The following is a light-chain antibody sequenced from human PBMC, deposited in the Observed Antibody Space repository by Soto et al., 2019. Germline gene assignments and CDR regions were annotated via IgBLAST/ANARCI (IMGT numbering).Light chain of an antibody. CDR3: AAWDDSLNGFWV. Sequence: QSVLTQPPSASGTPGQRVTIFCSGSSSNVGSNTVNWYQQLPGTAPKLLIYSNNQRPSGVPDRFSGSKSGTSASLAISGLQSEDEADYYCAAWDDSLNGFWVFGGGTKLTVL. J-gene: IGLJ3*02. V-gene: IGLV1-44*01. CDR2: SNN. CDR1: SSNVGSNT.